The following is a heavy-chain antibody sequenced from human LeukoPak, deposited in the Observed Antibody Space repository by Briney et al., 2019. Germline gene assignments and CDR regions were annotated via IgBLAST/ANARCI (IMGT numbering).Heavy chain of an antibody. CDR3: ARVDSGSACAS. CDR1: GFTFSNYW. J-gene: IGHJ1*01. Sequence: PGGSLRLSCAASGFTFSNYWMHWVRQVPGKGLEFVSAISRNGRNTYYANSVKGRFTISRDISKNTLYLQMGSLRPEDMAVYYCARVDSGSACASWGQGILVTVSS. D-gene: IGHD6-19*01. CDR2: ISRNGRNT. V-gene: IGHV3-64*01.